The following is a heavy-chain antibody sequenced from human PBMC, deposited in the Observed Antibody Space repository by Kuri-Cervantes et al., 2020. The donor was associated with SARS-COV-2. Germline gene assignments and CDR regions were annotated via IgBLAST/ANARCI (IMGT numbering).Heavy chain of an antibody. J-gene: IGHJ4*02. V-gene: IGHV3-30*18. Sequence: GESLKISCAASGFTFSSFSMRWVRQAPGKGQEWVAVISHDGKNKKRIASGKGRFTISRDNSQNTLYLHMKSLRSEDTAMYYCVKDRVGVQDFWGQGTLVTVSS. CDR3: VKDRVGVQDF. D-gene: IGHD2-21*01. CDR1: GFTFSSFS. CDR2: ISHDGKNK.